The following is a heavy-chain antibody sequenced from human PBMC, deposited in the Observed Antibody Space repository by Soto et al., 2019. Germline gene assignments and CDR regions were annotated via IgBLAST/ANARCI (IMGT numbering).Heavy chain of an antibody. Sequence: EVQLVESGGGLVQPGRSLRLSCAASGFTFDDYAMHWVRQAPVKGLEWVSGISWNSGSIGYADSVKGRFTISRDNAKNSLYLQMNSLRAEDTALYYCAKDRSAYYYYGMDVWGQGTTVTVSS. V-gene: IGHV3-9*01. CDR3: AKDRSAYYYYGMDV. CDR1: GFTFDDYA. CDR2: ISWNSGSI. J-gene: IGHJ6*02.